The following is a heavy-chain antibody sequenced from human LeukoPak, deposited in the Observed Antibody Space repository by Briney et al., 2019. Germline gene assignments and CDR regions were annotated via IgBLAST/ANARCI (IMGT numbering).Heavy chain of an antibody. CDR3: ARQGLGDPYYYYGMDV. CDR1: GGSISSGGYS. V-gene: IGHV4-30-2*01. Sequence: SQTLSLTCTVSGGSISSGGYSWSWIRQPPGKGLEWIGYIYHSGSTYYNPSLKSRVTISVDRSKNQFSLKLSSVTAADTAVYYCARQGLGDPYYYYGMDVWGQGTTVTVSS. CDR2: IYHSGST. D-gene: IGHD6-19*01. J-gene: IGHJ6*02.